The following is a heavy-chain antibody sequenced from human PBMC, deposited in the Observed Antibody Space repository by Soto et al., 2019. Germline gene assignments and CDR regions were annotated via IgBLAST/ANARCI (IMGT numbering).Heavy chain of an antibody. CDR3: IGEVASGY. Sequence: QVQLVESGGGVVQPGRSLRLSCTASGFTVSSNGMHWVRQAPGKGLEWVAVISRDGGTKFYADSVKGRFTISKDNSRNTLFLEINSLRGDDMAIYYCIGEVASGYWGQGTLVTVSS. CDR2: ISRDGGTK. CDR1: GFTVSSNG. J-gene: IGHJ4*02. D-gene: IGHD2-21*01. V-gene: IGHV3-30*03.